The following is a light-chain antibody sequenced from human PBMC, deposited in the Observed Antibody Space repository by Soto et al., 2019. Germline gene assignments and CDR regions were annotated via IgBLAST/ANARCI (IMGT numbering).Light chain of an antibody. J-gene: IGKJ1*01. CDR2: ETS. CDR1: QNVRSY. CDR3: QQTFSLPRS. V-gene: IGKV1-39*01. Sequence: DTQMTQSPSSLPASVGDRVTISCRASQNVRSYLNWYQQKPGKAPKLLIYETSTLESGVPSRFSGDGYGAEFTLSISSLEPEDFATYYCQQTFSLPRSFGQGTKVDIK.